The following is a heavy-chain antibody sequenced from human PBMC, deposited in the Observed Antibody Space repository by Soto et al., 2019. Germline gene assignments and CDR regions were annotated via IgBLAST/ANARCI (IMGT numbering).Heavy chain of an antibody. J-gene: IGHJ6*02. CDR1: GFTFSSYA. D-gene: IGHD2-15*01. V-gene: IGHV3-30-3*01. CDR2: ISYDGSNK. CDR3: ARDRVVVAATIAVAGTFYGMDV. Sequence: GGSLRLSCAASGFTFSSYAMHWVRQAPGKGLEWVAVISYDGSNKYYADSVKGRFTISRDNSKNTLYLQMNSLRAEDTAVYYCARDRVVVAATIAVAGTFYGMDVWGQGTTVTVSS.